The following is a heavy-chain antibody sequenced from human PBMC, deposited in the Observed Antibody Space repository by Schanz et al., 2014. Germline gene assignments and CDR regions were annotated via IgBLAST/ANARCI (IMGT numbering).Heavy chain of an antibody. J-gene: IGHJ3*02. D-gene: IGHD7-27*01. CDR1: GFMFTKYA. Sequence: DVQLVESGGGLAQPGGSLRLSCVASGFMFTKYAMNWVRQAPGKGLEWLSYISRDGTTSYYADSVKGRFTISRDNAKNSLYLEMTSLRGEDTAVYYCARENLNWEAFDIWGQGTVVTVSS. CDR2: ISRDGTTS. CDR3: ARENLNWEAFDI. V-gene: IGHV3-48*04.